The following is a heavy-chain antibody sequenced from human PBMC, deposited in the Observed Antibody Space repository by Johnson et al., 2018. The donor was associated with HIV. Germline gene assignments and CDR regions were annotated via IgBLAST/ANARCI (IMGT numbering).Heavy chain of an antibody. D-gene: IGHD5-24*01. V-gene: IGHV3-66*01. CDR1: GYSVSSYY. CDR3: ARACRDGYTCDVYDV. Sequence: VQVVESGGGLVQPGGSLRLSCAASGYSVSSYYMSWVRQAPGKGLEWVSVLFSGGTTYYADSVRGRFPISRDNSKNTLFLQMNSLRAEDTAVFYCARACRDGYTCDVYDVWGQGTMVTVSS. CDR2: LFSGGTT. J-gene: IGHJ3*01.